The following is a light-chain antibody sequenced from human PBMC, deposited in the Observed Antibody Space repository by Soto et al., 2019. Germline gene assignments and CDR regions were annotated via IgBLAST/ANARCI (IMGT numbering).Light chain of an antibody. V-gene: IGLV2-14*03. CDR1: SSDVGGYNY. CDR2: DVS. CDR3: SSYTSSSTLV. J-gene: IGLJ1*01. Sequence: QSALTQPASVSGSPGQSITISCTGTSSDVGGYNYVSWYQHHPGKAPKLMIYDVSNRPSGVSNRSSGSTSGNTASLTISVLHAEDEADYYCSSYTSSSTLVFGTGTKLTVL.